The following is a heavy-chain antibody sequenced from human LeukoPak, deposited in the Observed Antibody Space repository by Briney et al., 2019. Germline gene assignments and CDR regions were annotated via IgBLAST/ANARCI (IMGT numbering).Heavy chain of an antibody. CDR2: IYYDGST. J-gene: IGHJ3*02. V-gene: IGHV4-59*08. Sequence: SDTLSLTCTVSGGPISGYYWSWIRQPLGKGLEYIGYIYYDGSTNYNPSLKSRVTISIDTSKIHFSLRLSSVTAADTALYYCARRGGGHAFDIWGQGTMVTVSS. CDR3: ARRGGGHAFDI. D-gene: IGHD3-16*01. CDR1: GGPISGYY.